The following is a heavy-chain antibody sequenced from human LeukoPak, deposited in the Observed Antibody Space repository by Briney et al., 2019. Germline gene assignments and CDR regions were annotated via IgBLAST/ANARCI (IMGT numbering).Heavy chain of an antibody. Sequence: GESLKISCKASGDSFSTYWIAWVRQMPGKGLEWMGVIYAGDSDTRYSPSFQGQVTISADKSLNTAYVQWSNLKASDTAMYYCMRLRGELMDGLDFWGQGTLVTVSS. J-gene: IGHJ4*02. CDR2: IYAGDSDT. D-gene: IGHD2-8*01. V-gene: IGHV5-51*01. CDR1: GDSFSTYW. CDR3: MRLRGELMDGLDF.